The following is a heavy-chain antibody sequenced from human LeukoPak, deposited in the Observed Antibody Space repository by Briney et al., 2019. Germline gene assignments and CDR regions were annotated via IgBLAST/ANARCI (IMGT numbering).Heavy chain of an antibody. V-gene: IGHV3-23*01. D-gene: IGHD6-13*01. CDR2: ISAGGGST. Sequence: GGSLRLSCAGSGLTFSDYSMTWVRQAPGKGLFWVSGISAGGGSTYYADSVKGRFTISRDNSRNTLYLQMNSLSAEDTAVYYCAKDAAGPEYWGQGTLVTVSS. CDR1: GLTFSDYS. J-gene: IGHJ4*02. CDR3: AKDAAGPEY.